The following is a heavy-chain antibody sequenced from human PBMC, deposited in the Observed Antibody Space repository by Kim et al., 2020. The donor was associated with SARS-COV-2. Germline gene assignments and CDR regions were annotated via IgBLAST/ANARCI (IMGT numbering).Heavy chain of an antibody. V-gene: IGHV1-2*02. CDR1: GYTFTAYL. CDR2: VHPNSGGT. J-gene: IGHJ4*02. CDR3: ARDTGSFDF. Sequence: ASVKVSCKTSGYTFTAYLMHWVRQAPGQGLEWMGWVHPNSGGTPYAQNFQGRVTMTRDTSITTAYMELTRLTSDDTALYYCARDTGSFDFCAQGTLVT. D-gene: IGHD1-26*01.